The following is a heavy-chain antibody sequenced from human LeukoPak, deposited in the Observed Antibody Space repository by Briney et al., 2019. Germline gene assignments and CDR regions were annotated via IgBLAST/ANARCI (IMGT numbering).Heavy chain of an antibody. CDR3: ARDGRGAVAGFDY. J-gene: IGHJ4*02. V-gene: IGHV3-21*01. D-gene: IGHD6-19*01. Sequence: GGSLRLFCAASGFTFSTYSMNWVRQAPGKGLEWVSSISSSSSYRYYADSVKGRFTIARDNAKNSLYLQMNRLRAEDLAVYDCARDGRGAVAGFDYWGQGTLVTVPS. CDR2: ISSSSSYR. CDR1: GFTFSTYS.